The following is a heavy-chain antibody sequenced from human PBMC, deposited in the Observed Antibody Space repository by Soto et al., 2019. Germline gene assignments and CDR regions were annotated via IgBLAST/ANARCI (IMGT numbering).Heavy chain of an antibody. D-gene: IGHD3-10*01. CDR2: IYYSGST. J-gene: IGHJ6*04. CDR3: ARQGVKLLWFGEFGV. CDR1: GGSISSSSYY. Sequence: SETLSLTCTVSGGSISSSSYYWGWIRKPPGKGLEWIGSIYYSGSTYYNPSLKSRVTISVDTSKNQFSLKLSSVTAADTAVYYCARQGVKLLWFGEFGVWGKGTTVTVSS. V-gene: IGHV4-39*01.